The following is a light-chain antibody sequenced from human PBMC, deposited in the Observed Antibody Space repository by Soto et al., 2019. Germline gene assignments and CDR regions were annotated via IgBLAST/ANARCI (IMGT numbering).Light chain of an antibody. J-gene: IGKJ4*01. CDR1: QSVSSSY. CDR3: QQYGSSPLT. V-gene: IGKV3-20*01. Sequence: EIVLTQSPGTLSLSPGERATLSCRASQSVSSSYLAWYQQKPGQAPRLLIYCASSRATGVADRFSGSGSGTDFTLTISRLEPEDFAVYYCQQYGSSPLTVGGGTKVEIK. CDR2: CAS.